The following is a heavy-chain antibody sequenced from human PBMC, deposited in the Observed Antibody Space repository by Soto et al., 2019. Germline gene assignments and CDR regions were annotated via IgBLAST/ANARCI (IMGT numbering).Heavy chain of an antibody. Sequence: ASVKVSCKASGYTFTSYAMHWVRQAPGQRLEWMGWINADNGNTKYSQKFQGRVTITRDTSTSTAYMELRSLRSEDTAVYYCARRDFAIAAAKDYWGQGTLVTVSS. V-gene: IGHV1-3*01. J-gene: IGHJ4*02. CDR2: INADNGNT. CDR1: GYTFTSYA. D-gene: IGHD6-13*01. CDR3: ARRDFAIAAAKDY.